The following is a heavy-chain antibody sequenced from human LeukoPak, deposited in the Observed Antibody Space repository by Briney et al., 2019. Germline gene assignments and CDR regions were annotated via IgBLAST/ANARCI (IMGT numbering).Heavy chain of an antibody. V-gene: IGHV3-30-3*01. CDR3: ARHIPRGNNYFDC. CDR2: ISYDGSNK. J-gene: IGHJ4*02. Sequence: PGGSLRLSCAASGFTFSSYAMHWVRQAPGKGLEWVAVISYDGSNKYYADSVKGRFTISRDNSKNTLYLQMNSLGAEDTAVYYCARHIPRGNNYFDCWGQGTLVTVSS. CDR1: GFTFSSYA. D-gene: IGHD1/OR15-1a*01.